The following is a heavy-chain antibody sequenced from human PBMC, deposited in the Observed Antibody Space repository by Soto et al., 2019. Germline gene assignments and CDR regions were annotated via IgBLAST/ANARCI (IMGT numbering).Heavy chain of an antibody. J-gene: IGHJ4*02. D-gene: IGHD3-3*01. CDR3: ARENDDFWSAYYKGEIDY. V-gene: IGHV3-48*02. CDR1: GFTFSSYS. CDR2: ISSSSSTI. Sequence: EVQLVESGGGLVQPGGSLRLSCAASGFTFSSYSMNWVRQAPGKGLEWVSYISSSSSTIYYADSVKGRFTISRDNAKNSLYLQMNSLRDEYTAVYYCARENDDFWSAYYKGEIDYWGQGTLVTVSS.